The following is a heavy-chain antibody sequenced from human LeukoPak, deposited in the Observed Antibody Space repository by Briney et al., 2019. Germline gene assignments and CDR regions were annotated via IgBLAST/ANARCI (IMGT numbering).Heavy chain of an antibody. CDR1: GFTFSSYA. CDR3: AKSYGSGPVWDY. CDR2: ISGSGGST. J-gene: IGHJ4*02. Sequence: GGSLRLSCAASGFTFSSYAMSWIRQAPGKGLEWVSAISGSGGSTYYADSVKGRFTISRDNSKNTLYLQMNSLRAEDTAVYYCAKSYGSGPVWDYWGQGTLVTVSS. V-gene: IGHV3-23*01. D-gene: IGHD3-10*01.